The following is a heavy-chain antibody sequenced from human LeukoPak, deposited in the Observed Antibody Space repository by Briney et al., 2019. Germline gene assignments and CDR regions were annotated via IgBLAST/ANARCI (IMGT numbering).Heavy chain of an antibody. Sequence: ASVKVSCKASGYTFTSYDINWVRQATGQGLEWLGWMNPNSGDTLYAQKLQGRVTMTTDTSTSTAYMELRSLRSDDTAVYYCARDRGEYTSFSDWGQGTLVTVSS. D-gene: IGHD3-16*01. CDR3: ARDRGEYTSFSD. CDR1: GYTFTSYD. J-gene: IGHJ4*02. V-gene: IGHV1-8*01. CDR2: MNPNSGDT.